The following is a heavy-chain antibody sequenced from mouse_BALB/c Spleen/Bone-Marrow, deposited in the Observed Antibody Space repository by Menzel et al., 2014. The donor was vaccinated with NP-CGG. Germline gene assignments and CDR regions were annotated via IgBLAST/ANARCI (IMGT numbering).Heavy chain of an antibody. J-gene: IGHJ2*01. D-gene: IGHD2-14*01. CDR1: GYTFSSYW. Sequence: QVQLQQSGAELMKPGASVKISCKATGYTFSSYWIEWVKQRPGHGLEWIGEILPGSGSTNYNEKFKGKATFTADTSSNTAYMQLSSLTSEDSAVYYCTRGGVPGKDYFDYWRHSTALTVSS. CDR3: TRGGVPGKDYFDY. V-gene: IGHV1-9*01. CDR2: ILPGSGST.